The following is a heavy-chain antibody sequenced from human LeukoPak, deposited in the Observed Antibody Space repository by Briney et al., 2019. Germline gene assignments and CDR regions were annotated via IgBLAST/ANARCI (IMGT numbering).Heavy chain of an antibody. D-gene: IGHD1-26*01. Sequence: GGSLRLSCAASGFTFSSYGMHWVRQAPGKGLVWVSSINGDGTNTRYADSVKGRSTISRDNAKNTLNLQMNSVRAEDTAVCYCARDERWSLTYWGQGTLVSVSS. CDR1: GFTFSSYG. CDR2: INGDGTNT. J-gene: IGHJ4*02. V-gene: IGHV3-74*01. CDR3: ARDERWSLTY.